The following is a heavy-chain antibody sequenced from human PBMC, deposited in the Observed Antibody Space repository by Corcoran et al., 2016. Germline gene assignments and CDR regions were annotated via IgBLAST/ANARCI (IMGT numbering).Heavy chain of an antibody. CDR2: IKQDENEK. J-gene: IGHJ6*02. CDR1: GFTFSTHW. CDR3: VRWGYYVMDV. V-gene: IGHV3-7*01. D-gene: IGHD3-16*01. Sequence: EVQLVESGGGLVQPGGSLRLSCAASGFTFSTHWMGWVRQAPAMGLEWVANIKQDENEKYYVGSVKGRFTVSRDNAKNTLYLQMHSLRAEDTAVYYWVRWGYYVMDVWGQGTTVTVSS.